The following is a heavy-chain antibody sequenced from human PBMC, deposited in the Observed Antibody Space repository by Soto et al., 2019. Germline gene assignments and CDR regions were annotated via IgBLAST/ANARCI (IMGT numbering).Heavy chain of an antibody. CDR3: AISTYCSGGRCYGHYYGMAV. CDR1: GYSFTSYW. Sequence: PGESLKISCKGSGYSFTSYWIGWVRQMPGKGLEWMGIIYPGDSDTRYSPSFQGQVTISADKSISTAYLQWSSLKASDTAMYYCAISTYCSGGRCYGHYYGMAVWGQGTTVTVSS. J-gene: IGHJ6*02. V-gene: IGHV5-51*01. CDR2: IYPGDSDT. D-gene: IGHD2-15*01.